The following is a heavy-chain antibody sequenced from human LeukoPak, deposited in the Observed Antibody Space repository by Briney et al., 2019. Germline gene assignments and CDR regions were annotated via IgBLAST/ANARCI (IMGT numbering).Heavy chain of an antibody. CDR3: ANRPRDSSYDY. Sequence: GGSLRLSCAASGFTFSSYWMSWVRQAPGKGLEWVSAISGSGGSTYYADSVKGRFTISRDNSKNTLYLQMNSLRAEDTAVYYCANRPRDSSYDYWGQGTLVTVSS. J-gene: IGHJ4*02. D-gene: IGHD6-6*01. V-gene: IGHV3-23*01. CDR1: GFTFSSYW. CDR2: ISGSGGST.